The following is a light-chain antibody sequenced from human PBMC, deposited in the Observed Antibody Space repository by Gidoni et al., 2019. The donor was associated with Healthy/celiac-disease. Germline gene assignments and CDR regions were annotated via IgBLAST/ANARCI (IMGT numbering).Light chain of an antibody. CDR2: AAS. CDR1: QSISSY. V-gene: IGKV1-39*01. CDR3: QQSYSTPPLT. J-gene: IGKJ4*01. Sequence: IQLTQSPSSLSASVGDRVTITCRASQSISSYLNWYQQKPGKAPKLLIYAASSSQSGVPSRFSGSGSGTDFTLTISSLQPEDFATYYCQQSYSTPPLTFGGGTKVEIK.